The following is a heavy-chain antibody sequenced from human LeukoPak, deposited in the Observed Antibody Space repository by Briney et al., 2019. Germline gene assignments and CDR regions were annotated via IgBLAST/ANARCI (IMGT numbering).Heavy chain of an antibody. CDR1: GYTFTRYY. J-gene: IGHJ4*01. V-gene: IGHV1-46*01. D-gene: IGHD3-3*01. Sequence: ASVKVSCKASGYTFTRYYIHGVRQAPAQGLEWMGIINPSGGGTTAYAQKFQGRVTMTRDTSTSTVYMDLSSLRSEDSAVYCCASGALYDFWTGSYFDYWGQGTLVTVSS. CDR3: ASGALYDFWTGSYFDY. CDR2: INPSGGGTT.